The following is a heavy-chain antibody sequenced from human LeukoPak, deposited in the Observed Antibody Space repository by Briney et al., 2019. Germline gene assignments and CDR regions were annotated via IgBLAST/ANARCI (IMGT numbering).Heavy chain of an antibody. CDR1: GFTFSSYW. V-gene: IGHV3-7*03. Sequence: SGGSLRLSCVASGFTFSSYWMSWVRQAPGKGLEWVANIKQDGSEKYYVDSVKGRFTISRDNAKNSLYLQMNSLRAEDTALYYCAKGDYGSVRAGNAFDIWGQGTMVTVSS. D-gene: IGHD3-10*01. CDR2: IKQDGSEK. J-gene: IGHJ3*02. CDR3: AKGDYGSVRAGNAFDI.